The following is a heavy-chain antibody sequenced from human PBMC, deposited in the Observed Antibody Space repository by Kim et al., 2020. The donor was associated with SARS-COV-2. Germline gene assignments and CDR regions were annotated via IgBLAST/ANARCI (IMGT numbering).Heavy chain of an antibody. D-gene: IGHD3-9*01. Sequence: GGSLRLSCAASGFTFSDYYMSWIRQAPGKGLEWVSYISSSSSYTNYADSVKGRFTISRDNAKNSLYLQMNSLRAEDTAVYYCARIPVGYDILTGYNVTGYFDLWGRGTLVTVSS. CDR1: GFTFSDYY. CDR2: ISSSSSYT. V-gene: IGHV3-11*06. J-gene: IGHJ2*01. CDR3: ARIPVGYDILTGYNVTGYFDL.